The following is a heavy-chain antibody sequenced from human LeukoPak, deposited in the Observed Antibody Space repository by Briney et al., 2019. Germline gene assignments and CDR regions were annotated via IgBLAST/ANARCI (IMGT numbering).Heavy chain of an antibody. J-gene: IGHJ6*03. CDR1: GGSISSSSYY. Sequence: SETLSLPCTVSGGSISSSSYYWSWIRQPPGKGLEWIGYIYYTGSTTYNPSLKSRVTISVDTSKNQFSLKLSSVTAADTAVYYCARVEEGYGSGRRENYFYYYMDVWGKGTTVTISS. D-gene: IGHD3-10*01. CDR2: IYYTGST. CDR3: ARVEEGYGSGRRENYFYYYMDV. V-gene: IGHV4-61*05.